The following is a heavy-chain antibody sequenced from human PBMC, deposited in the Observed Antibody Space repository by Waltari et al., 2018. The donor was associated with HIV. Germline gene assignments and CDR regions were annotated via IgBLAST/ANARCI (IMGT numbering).Heavy chain of an antibody. V-gene: IGHV3-48*01. CDR1: GFTFSSYS. CDR3: ARDHMGY. Sequence: EVQLVESGGGLVQPGGSLRLSCAASGFTFSSYSMNWVRRAPGKGLEWLSYITSGSTTIYYADSGKGRFTISRDNAKNSLYLQMNSLRAEDTAIYYCARDHMGYWGQGIQVTVSS. CDR2: ITSGSTTI. J-gene: IGHJ4*02.